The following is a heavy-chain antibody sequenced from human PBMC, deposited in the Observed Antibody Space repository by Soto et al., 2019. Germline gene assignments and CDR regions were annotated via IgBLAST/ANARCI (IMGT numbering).Heavy chain of an antibody. CDR3: AKLGDIVATIGHEFDY. D-gene: IGHD5-12*01. Sequence: GGSLRLSCAASGFTFSSYAMSWVRQAPGKGLEWVSAISGSGGSTYYADSVKGRFTISRDNSKNTLYLQMNSLRAEDTAVYYCAKLGDIVATIGHEFDYWGQGTLVTVSS. CDR1: GFTFSSYA. J-gene: IGHJ4*02. V-gene: IGHV3-23*01. CDR2: ISGSGGST.